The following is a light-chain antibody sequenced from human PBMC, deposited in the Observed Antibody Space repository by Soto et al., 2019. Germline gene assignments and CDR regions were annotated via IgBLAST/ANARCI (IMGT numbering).Light chain of an antibody. CDR1: SSDVGGYNY. CDR3: SSYTSSSFVV. Sequence: QSALTQPASVSGSPGQSITISCTGNSSDVGGYNYVSWYQQHPGKAPKLMIYEVSNRPSGVSNRFSGSKSGNTASLTISGLQAEDEADYYYSSYTSSSFVVFGGGTKLTVL. CDR2: EVS. V-gene: IGLV2-14*01. J-gene: IGLJ2*01.